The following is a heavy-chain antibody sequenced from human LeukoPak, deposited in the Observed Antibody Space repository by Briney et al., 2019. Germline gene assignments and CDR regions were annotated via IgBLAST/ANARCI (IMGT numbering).Heavy chain of an antibody. CDR2: INTNTGNP. Sequence: GASVKVSCTASGYTFTNYGFSWVRQAPGQGLEWMGWINTNTGNPTYAQGFTGRFVFSLDTSVSTAYLQISSLKAEDTAVYYCAREGTVVVIATGHDAFDIWGQGTMVTVSS. V-gene: IGHV7-4-1*02. CDR1: GYTFTNYG. CDR3: AREGTVVVIATGHDAFDI. D-gene: IGHD2-21*01. J-gene: IGHJ3*02.